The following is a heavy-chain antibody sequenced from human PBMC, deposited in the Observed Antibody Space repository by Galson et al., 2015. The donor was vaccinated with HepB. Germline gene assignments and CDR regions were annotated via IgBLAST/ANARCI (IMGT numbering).Heavy chain of an antibody. Sequence: SLRLSCAASGFSFSNAWMNWVRQAPGKGLEWVSRIKGNTDGGTTDYATPVKGRFTISKDNSKNTLYLQMNSLRAEDTAVYYCAKTAEDRASGNYYYYMDVWGKGTTVTVSS. CDR2: IKGNTDGGTT. D-gene: IGHD6-25*01. V-gene: IGHV3-15*01. CDR1: GFSFSNAW. CDR3: AKTAEDRASGNYYYYMDV. J-gene: IGHJ6*03.